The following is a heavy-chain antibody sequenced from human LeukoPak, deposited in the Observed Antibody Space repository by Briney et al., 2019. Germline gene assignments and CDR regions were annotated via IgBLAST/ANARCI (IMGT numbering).Heavy chain of an antibody. CDR3: ASYSSSSLFEY. CDR1: GFTFSGYW. CDR2: IKQDGSEK. V-gene: IGHV3-7*02. Sequence: GGSLRLSCAASGFTFSGYWMSWVRQAPGKGLEWVAHIKQDGSEKYYVDSVKGRFTISRDNSKNTLSLQMNSLRAEDTAVYYCASYSSSSLFEYWGQGTVVTVSS. J-gene: IGHJ4*02. D-gene: IGHD6-6*01.